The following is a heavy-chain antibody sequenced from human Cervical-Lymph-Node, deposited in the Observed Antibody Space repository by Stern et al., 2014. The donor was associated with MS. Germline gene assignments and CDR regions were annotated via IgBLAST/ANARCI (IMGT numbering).Heavy chain of an antibody. Sequence: VQLVQSGGGVIQPGGSLRLSCTASGFTVSRDYMTWVRQAPAKGLEWVSLITNVGSTFYTDSVKGRFTISRDDSKNTVYLHMTSLRAEDTAMYYCARDTSSPERSDWWGQGTLVTVSS. D-gene: IGHD1-1*01. V-gene: IGHV3-53*01. CDR3: ARDTSSPERSDW. CDR2: ITNVGST. J-gene: IGHJ4*02. CDR1: GFTVSRDY.